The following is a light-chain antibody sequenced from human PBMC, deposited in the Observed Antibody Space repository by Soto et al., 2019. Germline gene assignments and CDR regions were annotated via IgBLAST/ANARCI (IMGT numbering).Light chain of an antibody. CDR2: EAS. J-gene: IGKJ2*04. CDR1: QNITQY. V-gene: IGKV1-5*03. CDR3: QQYVRPCS. Sequence: DNQMAQSPSTLSASAGDRVTISCRANQNITQYLAWYQQKPGHGPKLLISEASILEHGVPPRFAGSGSGTDFTLTIPDLQPYDFATYFCQQYVRPCSFGQGTKVEI.